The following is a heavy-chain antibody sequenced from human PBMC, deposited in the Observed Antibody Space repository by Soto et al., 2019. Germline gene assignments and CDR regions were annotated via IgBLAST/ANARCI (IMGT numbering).Heavy chain of an antibody. J-gene: IGHJ3*02. CDR2: IIPIFGTA. CDR1: GGTFSSYA. Sequence: SVKVSCKASGGTFSSYAISWVRQAPGQGLEWMGGIIPIFGTANYAQKFQGRVTITADESTSTAYMELSSLRSEDTAVYYCATWPYCICGRCDASRGVFAIWAQGTMVPGSS. CDR3: ATWPYCICGRCDASRGVFAI. D-gene: IGHD2-15*01. V-gene: IGHV1-69*13.